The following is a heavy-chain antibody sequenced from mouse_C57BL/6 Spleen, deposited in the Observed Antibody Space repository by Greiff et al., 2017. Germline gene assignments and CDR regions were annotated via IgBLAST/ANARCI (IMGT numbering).Heavy chain of an antibody. D-gene: IGHD2-10*01. CDR2: IDPSDSYT. Sequence: VQLQQPGAELVMPGASVKLSCTASGYTFTSYWMHWVKQRPGQGLEWIGEIDPSDSYTNYNQKFKGKSTLTVDKSSSTAYMQLSSLTSEDSAVYYCARSYYEGYFDVWGTGTTVTVSS. CDR1: GYTFTSYW. V-gene: IGHV1-69*01. J-gene: IGHJ1*03. CDR3: ARSYYEGYFDV.